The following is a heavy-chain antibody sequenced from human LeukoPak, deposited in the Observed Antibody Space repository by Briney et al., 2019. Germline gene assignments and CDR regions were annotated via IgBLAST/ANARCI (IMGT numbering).Heavy chain of an antibody. CDR3: ARIPYCSSTSCYGIRNYYMDV. CDR2: ISAYNGNT. J-gene: IGHJ6*03. V-gene: IGHV1-18*01. Sequence: ASVKVSCKASGYTFTSYGISWVRQAPGQGLEWMGWISAYNGNTNYAQKLQGRVTMTTDTSTSTAYMELRSLRSDDTAVYYCARIPYCSSTSCYGIRNYYMDVWGKGTTVTVSS. CDR1: GYTFTSYG. D-gene: IGHD2-2*01.